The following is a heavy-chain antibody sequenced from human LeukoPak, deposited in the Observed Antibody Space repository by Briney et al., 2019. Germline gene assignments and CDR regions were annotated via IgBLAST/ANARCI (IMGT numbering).Heavy chain of an antibody. CDR2: IYYSGST. J-gene: IGHJ4*02. CDR1: GGSISSGGYY. CDR3: ARVQLSLYYFDY. D-gene: IGHD5-18*01. V-gene: IGHV4-31*03. Sequence: SQTLSLTCTVSGGSISSGGYYWSWIRQHPGKGLEWIGYIYYSGSTYYNPSLKSRVTISVDTSKNQFSLKLSSVTAADTAVYYCARVQLSLYYFDYWGQGTLVTVSS.